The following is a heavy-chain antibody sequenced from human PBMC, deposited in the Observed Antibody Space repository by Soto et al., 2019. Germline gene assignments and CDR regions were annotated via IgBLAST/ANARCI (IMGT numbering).Heavy chain of an antibody. CDR2: IYPGDSDT. D-gene: IGHD3-16*02. Sequence: GESLKISCKGSGYSFTSYWIGWVRQMPGKGLEWMGIIYPGDSDTRYSPSFQGQVTISADKSISTAYLQWSSLKASDTAMYYCARQYYDYIWGSYRPGSAFDIWGQGTMVTVSS. CDR1: GYSFTSYW. CDR3: ARQYYDYIWGSYRPGSAFDI. V-gene: IGHV5-51*01. J-gene: IGHJ3*02.